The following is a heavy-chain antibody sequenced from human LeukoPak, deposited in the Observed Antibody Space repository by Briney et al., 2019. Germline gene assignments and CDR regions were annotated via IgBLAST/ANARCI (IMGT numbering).Heavy chain of an antibody. D-gene: IGHD4-17*01. CDR3: ARLPTVTTSGDY. J-gene: IGHJ4*02. V-gene: IGHV5-51*01. Sequence: GESLQISCKGSGYRFTGYWIAWVRQMPGKGLEWMGIIYPGDSDTRYSPSFRGQITISADKSINTAYLQWNSLKASDTAMYFCARLPTVTTSGDYWGQGTLVTVSS. CDR1: GYRFTGYW. CDR2: IYPGDSDT.